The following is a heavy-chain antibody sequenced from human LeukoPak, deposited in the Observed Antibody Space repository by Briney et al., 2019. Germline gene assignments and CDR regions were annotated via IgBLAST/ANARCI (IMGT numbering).Heavy chain of an antibody. V-gene: IGHV3-20*04. CDR1: GFTFDDYG. D-gene: IGHD1-14*01. CDR3: AKDRYGNPTLFDY. CDR2: INWNGGST. Sequence: GGSLRLSCAASGFTFDDYGMSWVRQAPGKGLEWVSGINWNGGSTGYADSVKGRFTTSRDNAKNSLYLQMNSLRAEDTALYYCAKDRYGNPTLFDYWGQGTLVTVSS. J-gene: IGHJ4*02.